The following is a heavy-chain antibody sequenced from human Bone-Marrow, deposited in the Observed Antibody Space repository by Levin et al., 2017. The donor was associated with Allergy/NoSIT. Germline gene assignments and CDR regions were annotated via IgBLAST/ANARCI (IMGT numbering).Heavy chain of an antibody. J-gene: IGHJ4*02. CDR2: ITGSGGGT. V-gene: IGHV3-23*01. D-gene: IGHD6-19*01. CDR3: ATDYDVAVAGLEY. Sequence: GESLKISCAVSGFTFSSYAMSWVRQAPGKGLEWVSAITGSGGGTHYADSIKGRFTISRDNSKNTLYLEMNHLRDDDTAVYFCATDYDVAVAGLEYWGQGTLVTVSS. CDR1: GFTFSSYA.